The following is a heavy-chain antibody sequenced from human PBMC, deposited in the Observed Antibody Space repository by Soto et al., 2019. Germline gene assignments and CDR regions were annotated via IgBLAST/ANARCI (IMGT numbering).Heavy chain of an antibody. D-gene: IGHD2-21*02. J-gene: IGHJ6*02. V-gene: IGHV3-48*03. CDR1: GFNFSSYE. CDR2: ISSSGSTI. Sequence: GGSLRLSCAASGFNFSSYEMNWVRQAPGKGLEWVSYISSSGSTIYYADSVKGRFTISRDNAKNSLYLQMNSLRAEDTSVYYCARDDCGGDCYYYYYGMDVWVQGTTVTVSS. CDR3: ARDDCGGDCYYYYYGMDV.